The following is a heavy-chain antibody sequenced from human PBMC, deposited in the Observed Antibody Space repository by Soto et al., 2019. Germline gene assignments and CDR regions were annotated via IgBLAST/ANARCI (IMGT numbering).Heavy chain of an antibody. V-gene: IGHV1-69*01. CDR2: IIPVFGLV. D-gene: IGHD3-22*01. Sequence: QVHLLLQSGAEVKKPGSSVKVSCKASGGTPSNSAISWVRQAPGRGLEWMGGIIPVFGLVKYAQNFQGRVTIPADESTNTAYMELSSLRPEDTAVYYCAGGRIVVVGSRAYYGMDVWGQGTTVTVSS. CDR1: GGTPSNSA. J-gene: IGHJ6*02. CDR3: AGGRIVVVGSRAYYGMDV.